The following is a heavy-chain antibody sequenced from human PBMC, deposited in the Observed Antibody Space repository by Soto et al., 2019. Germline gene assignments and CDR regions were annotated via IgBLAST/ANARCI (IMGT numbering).Heavy chain of an antibody. CDR2: IYYSGST. CDR1: GGSISSYY. J-gene: IGHJ6*02. D-gene: IGHD3-10*01. Sequence: TLSLTCTVSGGSISSYYWSWIRQPPGKGLEWIGYIYYSGSTNYNPSLKSRVTISVDTSKNQFSLKLSSVTAADTAVYYCARGQYYYGSGSHYYYYGMDVWGQGTTVTVSS. CDR3: ARGQYYYGSGSHYYYYGMDV. V-gene: IGHV4-59*01.